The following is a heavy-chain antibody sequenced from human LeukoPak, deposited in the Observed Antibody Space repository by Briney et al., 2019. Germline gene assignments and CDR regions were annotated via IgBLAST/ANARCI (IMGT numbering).Heavy chain of an antibody. J-gene: IGHJ4*02. CDR2: INHSGST. Sequence: SETLSLTCAVYGGTFSGYYWSWIRQPPGKGLEWIGEINHSGSTNCNPSLKSRVTISVDTSKNQFSLKLSSVTAADTAVYYCAGIVVVPAARRVAYDYWGQGTLVTVSS. CDR3: AGIVVVPAARRVAYDY. V-gene: IGHV4-34*08. CDR1: GGTFSGYY. D-gene: IGHD2-2*01.